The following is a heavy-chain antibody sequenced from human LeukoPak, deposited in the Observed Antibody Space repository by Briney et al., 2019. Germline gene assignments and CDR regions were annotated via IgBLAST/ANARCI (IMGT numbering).Heavy chain of an antibody. D-gene: IGHD6-19*01. J-gene: IGHJ4*02. Sequence: GGSLRLSCAASGFTFSNYWIHWVRQAPGKGLVWVSRINSDGSGTRYADFVKGRFTISRDNSKNTLDLQMNSLRAEDTAVYYCARLIAVAGTIWGQGTLVTVSS. V-gene: IGHV3-74*01. CDR3: ARLIAVAGTI. CDR1: GFTFSNYW. CDR2: INSDGSGT.